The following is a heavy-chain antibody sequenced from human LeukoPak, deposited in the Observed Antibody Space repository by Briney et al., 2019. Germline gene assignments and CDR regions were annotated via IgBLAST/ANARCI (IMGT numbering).Heavy chain of an antibody. CDR1: GGTFSSYA. CDR3: ARGTIFLYVDV. J-gene: IGHJ6*03. Sequence: SVKVSCKASGGTFSSYAISWVRQAPGQGLEWMGGIIPIFGTANYAQKFQGRVTITADESTSTAYMELSSLRSEDTAVYYCARGTIFLYVDVWGKGTMVTVSS. V-gene: IGHV1-69*13. D-gene: IGHD3-3*01. CDR2: IIPIFGTA.